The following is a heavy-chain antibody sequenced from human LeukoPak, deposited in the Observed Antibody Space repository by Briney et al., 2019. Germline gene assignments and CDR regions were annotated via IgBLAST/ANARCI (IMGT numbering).Heavy chain of an antibody. V-gene: IGHV4-61*02. CDR2: IYTSGST. CDR1: GGSINSGSQY. Sequence: PSETLSLTCTVSGGSINSGSQYWSWIRQPAGKGLEWIGRIYTSGSTFYSPSLKSRVTIFVDTSENQFSLKLSSVTAADTAVYYCARRSGTYHAFDIWGQGTMVTVSS. J-gene: IGHJ3*02. CDR3: ARRSGTYHAFDI. D-gene: IGHD1-26*01.